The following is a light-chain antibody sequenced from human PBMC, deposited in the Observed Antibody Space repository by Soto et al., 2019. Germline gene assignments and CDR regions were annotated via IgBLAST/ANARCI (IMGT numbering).Light chain of an antibody. Sequence: QSVLTQPPSVSGAPGQRVSISCTGSTSNIGAPYDVHWYQHLPGTAPRLLISGNSNRPSGVPDRFSGSTSGTSASLAISGLQAEDEGDYYCQSYDSTLSARYVFGTGTKVTVL. J-gene: IGLJ1*01. V-gene: IGLV1-40*01. CDR1: TSNIGAPYD. CDR2: GNS. CDR3: QSYDSTLSARYV.